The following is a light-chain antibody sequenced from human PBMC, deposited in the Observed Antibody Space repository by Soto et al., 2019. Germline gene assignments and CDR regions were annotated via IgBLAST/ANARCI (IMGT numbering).Light chain of an antibody. CDR3: CSYAGSYSYA. CDR1: SSDVGGFNS. J-gene: IGLJ1*01. Sequence: QSALTQPRSVSGSPGQSVTISCTGTSSDVGGFNSVSWHQQHPGKAPKLMIYDVNKRPSGVPDRFSGSKSGSTASLTISGLQAEDEDDYYCCSYAGSYSYAFATGTKVTVL. V-gene: IGLV2-11*01. CDR2: DVN.